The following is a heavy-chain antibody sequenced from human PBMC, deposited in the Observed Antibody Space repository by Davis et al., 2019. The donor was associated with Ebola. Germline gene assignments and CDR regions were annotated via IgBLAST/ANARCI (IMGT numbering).Heavy chain of an antibody. J-gene: IGHJ6*03. CDR1: GDRVSSNSAA. CDR3: ARERGVSSSSGLYYYMDV. CDR2: TYYRSKWYN. Sequence: HSQTLSLTCAISGDRVSSNSAAWNWIRQSPSRGLEWLGRTYYRSKWYNDYPVSVKSRITINPDTSKNQFSLQLNSVTPVDTAVYYCARERGVSSSSGLYYYMDVWGKGTTVTVSS. D-gene: IGHD6-6*01. V-gene: IGHV6-1*01.